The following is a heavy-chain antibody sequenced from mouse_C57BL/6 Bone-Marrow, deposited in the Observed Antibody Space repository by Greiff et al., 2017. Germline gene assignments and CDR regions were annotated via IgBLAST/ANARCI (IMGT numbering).Heavy chain of an antibody. J-gene: IGHJ4*01. V-gene: IGHV3-8*01. Sequence: VQLKQSGPGLVKPSQTLSLTCSVTGYSITSDYWNWIRQFPGNKLEYMGYISYSGSTYYNPSLKSRISITRDTSKNQYYLQLNTGTTEDTATYYCARWDYYYAMDYWGQGTSVTVSS. CDR2: ISYSGST. D-gene: IGHD2-4*01. CDR1: GYSITSDY. CDR3: ARWDYYYAMDY.